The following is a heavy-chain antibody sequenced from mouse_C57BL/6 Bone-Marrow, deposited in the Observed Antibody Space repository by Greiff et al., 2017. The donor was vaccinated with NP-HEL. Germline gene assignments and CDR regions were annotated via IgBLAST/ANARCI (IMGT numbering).Heavy chain of an antibody. CDR1: GYAFTNYL. D-gene: IGHD2-13*01. CDR2: INPGSGGT. Sequence: QVQLQQSGAELVRPGTSVKVSCKASGYAFTNYLIEWVKQRPGQGLEWIGVINPGSGGTNYNEKFKGKATLTADKSSSTAYMQLSSLTSEDSAVYFCARGGGDYALDYWGQGTTRTVSS. V-gene: IGHV1-54*01. J-gene: IGHJ2*01. CDR3: ARGGGDYALDY.